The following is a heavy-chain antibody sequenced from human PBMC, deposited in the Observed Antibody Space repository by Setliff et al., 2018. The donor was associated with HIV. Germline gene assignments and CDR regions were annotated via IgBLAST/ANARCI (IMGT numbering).Heavy chain of an antibody. J-gene: IGHJ6*03. CDR2: IKQDAGEK. CDR3: ARDATRGGDMDV. V-gene: IGHV3-7*01. CDR1: GFTFSSYW. D-gene: IGHD2-15*01. Sequence: GGSLRLSCAASGFTFSSYWMSWVRQAPGKGLEWVANIKQDAGEKYYVDSVRGRFTISRDNAKNSLYLQMNSLRAEDTAVYYCARDATRGGDMDVWAKGTTVTVSS.